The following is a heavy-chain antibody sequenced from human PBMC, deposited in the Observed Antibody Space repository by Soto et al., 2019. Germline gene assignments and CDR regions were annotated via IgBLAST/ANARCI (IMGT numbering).Heavy chain of an antibody. Sequence: QVQLVQSGPEVRQPGASVKVSCKASGYTFSNFGVAWVRQAPGKGLEWMAWISINNGNTNYAQRFQGRMTTTTNTSTSTACMELRSLRSDATAVSVRSRLQHLTDGVNYSNYIDVGGKGATVTVS. V-gene: IGHV1-18*01. D-gene: IGHD3-9*01. J-gene: IGHJ6*03. CDR3: SRLQHLTDGVNYSNYIDV. CDR2: ISINNGNT. CDR1: GYTFSNFG.